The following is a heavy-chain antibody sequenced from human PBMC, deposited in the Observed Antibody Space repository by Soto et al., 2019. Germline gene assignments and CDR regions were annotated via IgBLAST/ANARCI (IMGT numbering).Heavy chain of an antibody. D-gene: IGHD1-26*01. J-gene: IGHJ5*02. CDR1: GFTFSSYA. Sequence: GGSLRLSCAASGFTFSSYAMHWVRQAPGKGLEWEAVISYDGSNKYYADSVKGRFTISRDNSKNTLYLQMNSLRAEDTAVYYCARDWVGGSYNWFDPWGQGTLVTVSS. V-gene: IGHV3-30*04. CDR3: ARDWVGGSYNWFDP. CDR2: ISYDGSNK.